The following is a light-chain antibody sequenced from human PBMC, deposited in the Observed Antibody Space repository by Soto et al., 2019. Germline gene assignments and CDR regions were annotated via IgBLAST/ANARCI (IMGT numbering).Light chain of an antibody. J-gene: IGKJ5*01. CDR3: QQADSFPIT. V-gene: IGKV1-12*01. CDR2: AAS. Sequence: DIQVTQSPGTLSSYLWDIVTITCRASQSISSWLAWYQQKPGKAPNLLIYAASRLPDGVPFRFSGSGSGTHFTLSINSLQPEDFATYFCQQADSFPITFGQGTRLEIK. CDR1: QSISSW.